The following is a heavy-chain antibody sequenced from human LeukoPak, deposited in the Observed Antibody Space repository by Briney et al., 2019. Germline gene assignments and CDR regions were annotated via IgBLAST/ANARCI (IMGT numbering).Heavy chain of an antibody. Sequence: ASVKVSCKASGYTFTSYGIHWVRQAPGQGPEWMGWISAYNGRTNYGQRLQGRVTMTTDKSTSTVYMEMRSLIFDDTAVYYCARNLDGGSGSYFDYWGQGTLVTVSS. CDR2: ISAYNGRT. CDR1: GYTFTSYG. J-gene: IGHJ4*02. CDR3: ARNLDGGSGSYFDY. D-gene: IGHD3-10*01. V-gene: IGHV1-18*01.